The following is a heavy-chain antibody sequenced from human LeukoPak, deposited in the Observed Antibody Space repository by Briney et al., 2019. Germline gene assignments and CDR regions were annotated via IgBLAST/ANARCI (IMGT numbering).Heavy chain of an antibody. CDR1: GYTFTSYG. Sequence: ASVKVSCKASGYTFTSYGISWVRQAPGQGLEWMGWISAYNGNTNYAQKLQGRVTMTTDTSTSTAYMELRSLRSDDTAVYYCARDGAGAVTQSSWSYFDYWGQGTLVTVSS. CDR3: ARDGAGAVTQSSWSYFDY. V-gene: IGHV1-18*01. CDR2: ISAYNGNT. J-gene: IGHJ4*02. D-gene: IGHD4-17*01.